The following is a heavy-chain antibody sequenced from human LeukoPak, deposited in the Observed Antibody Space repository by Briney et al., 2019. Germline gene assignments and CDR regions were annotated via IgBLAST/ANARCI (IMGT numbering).Heavy chain of an antibody. D-gene: IGHD3-10*01. Sequence: GGSLRLSCAASGFTLSSYAMSWVRQAPGKGLEWVSSISASGGSTNYADSGKGRFTISRDNSTNTVYLQMNSLRAQDTAVYYCAKVLKGSERLTMVRGVIIKTAGLYYMDVWGKGTTVTVSS. CDR2: ISASGGST. CDR1: GFTLSSYA. V-gene: IGHV3-23*01. J-gene: IGHJ6*03. CDR3: AKVLKGSERLTMVRGVIIKTAGLYYMDV.